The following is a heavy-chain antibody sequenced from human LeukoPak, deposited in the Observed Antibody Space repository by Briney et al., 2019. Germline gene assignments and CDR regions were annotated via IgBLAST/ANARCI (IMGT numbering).Heavy chain of an antibody. CDR2: IKQDGSEK. D-gene: IGHD3-3*01. CDR3: ARDSPGITIFGVVTPN. Sequence: GGSLRLSCAASGFTFSSFWMSWVRQAPGKGLEWVAKIKQDGSEKYYVDSVKGRFTISRDNAKNSVYLQMNSLRAEDTAVYYCARDSPGITIFGVVTPNGGLGTLVTVSS. V-gene: IGHV3-7*05. J-gene: IGHJ4*02. CDR1: GFTFSSFW.